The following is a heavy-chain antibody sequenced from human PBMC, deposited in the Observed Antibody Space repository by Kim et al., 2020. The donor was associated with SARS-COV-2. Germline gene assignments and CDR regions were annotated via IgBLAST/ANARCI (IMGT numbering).Heavy chain of an antibody. D-gene: IGHD3-9*01. CDR3: AREDVLTGFGAFDI. J-gene: IGHJ3*02. CDR2: IWDDGSDE. V-gene: IGHV3-33*01. CDR1: GFSFSSFG. Sequence: GGSLRLSCAASGFSFSSFGMHWVRQAPGKGLDWVAVIWDDGSDEYYADSVKGRFTISRDNSKNMLYLQMNSLRADDTAVYYCAREDVLTGFGAFDIWGQGTMVTVSS.